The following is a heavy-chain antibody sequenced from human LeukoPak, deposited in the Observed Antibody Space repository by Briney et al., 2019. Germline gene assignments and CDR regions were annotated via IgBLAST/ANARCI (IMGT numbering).Heavy chain of an antibody. D-gene: IGHD2-2*01. CDR1: GYTFTGYY. Sequence: ASVKVSCKASGYTFTGYYMHWVRQAPGQGLEWMGWINPNSGGTNYAQKFQGRVTMTRDTSISTAYMELSRLRSDDTAVYYCARNPDIVVVPAADYQNWFDPWGQGTLVTVSS. J-gene: IGHJ5*02. CDR3: ARNPDIVVVPAADYQNWFDP. V-gene: IGHV1-2*02. CDR2: INPNSGGT.